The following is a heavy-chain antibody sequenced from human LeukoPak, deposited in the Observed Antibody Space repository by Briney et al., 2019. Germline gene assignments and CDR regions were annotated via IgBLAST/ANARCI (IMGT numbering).Heavy chain of an antibody. CDR1: GFTFTSSA. Sequence: SVKVSCKASGFTFTSSAVQWVRQARGQRLEWIGWIVVGSGNTNYAQRFQERVTITRDMSTSTAYMELSSLRSEDTAVYYCARVTDILTGPPRFDYWGQGTLVTVSS. CDR2: IVVGSGNT. V-gene: IGHV1-58*01. J-gene: IGHJ4*02. D-gene: IGHD3-9*01. CDR3: ARVTDILTGPPRFDY.